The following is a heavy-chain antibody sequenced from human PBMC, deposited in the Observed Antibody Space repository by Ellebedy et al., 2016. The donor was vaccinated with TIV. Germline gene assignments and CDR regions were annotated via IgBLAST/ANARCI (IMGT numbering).Heavy chain of an antibody. J-gene: IGHJ4*02. Sequence: PSETLSLTCDVSGGSISSTGYSWSWVRQAPGKGLVWVSRIYNDGSSTSYADSVEGRFTISRDNPKNTVYLQMNSLRVEDTAVYYCVRDGSYDYGDYWGQGTVVTVSS. CDR2: IYNDGSST. CDR1: GGSISSTG. D-gene: IGHD3-16*01. V-gene: IGHV3-74*01. CDR3: VRDGSYDYGDY.